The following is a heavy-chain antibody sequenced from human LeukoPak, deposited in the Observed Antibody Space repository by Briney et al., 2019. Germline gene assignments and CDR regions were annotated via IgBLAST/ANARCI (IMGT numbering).Heavy chain of an antibody. CDR2: INHSGGT. CDR3: ARPHYYGSGSYPYY. V-gene: IGHV4-34*01. D-gene: IGHD3-10*01. J-gene: IGHJ4*02. CDR1: GGSFSGFY. Sequence: SETLSLTCAVYGGSFSGFYWSWIRQPPGKGLEWIGEINHSGGTNHNPSLKSRVTISVDTSKNQFSLKLSSVTAADTAVYYCARPHYYGSGSYPYYWGQGTLVTVSS.